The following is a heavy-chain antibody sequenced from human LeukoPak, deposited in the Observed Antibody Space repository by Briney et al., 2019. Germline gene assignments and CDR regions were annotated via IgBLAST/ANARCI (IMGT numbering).Heavy chain of an antibody. V-gene: IGHV4-34*01. CDR2: INHSGST. J-gene: IGHJ5*02. Sequence: SETLSLTCAVYGVSFSGYYWSWIRQPPGKGLEWIGEINHSGSTNYNPSLKSRVTISVDTSKNQFSLKLSSVTAADTAVYYCARGYGSGILGWFDPWGQGTLVTVSS. D-gene: IGHD3-10*01. CDR3: ARGYGSGILGWFDP. CDR1: GVSFSGYY.